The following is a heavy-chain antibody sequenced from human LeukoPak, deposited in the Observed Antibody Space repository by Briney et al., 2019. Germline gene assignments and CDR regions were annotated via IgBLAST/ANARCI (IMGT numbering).Heavy chain of an antibody. Sequence: ASVKVSCKASGYTFTGYYMHWVRQAPGQGLEWMGWINPSSGGTNYAQKFQGRVTMTRDTSISTAYMELSRLRSDDTAVYYCARDRSSGYYFDYWGQGTLVTVSS. D-gene: IGHD3-22*01. CDR3: ARDRSSGYYFDY. V-gene: IGHV1-2*02. CDR2: INPSSGGT. J-gene: IGHJ4*02. CDR1: GYTFTGYY.